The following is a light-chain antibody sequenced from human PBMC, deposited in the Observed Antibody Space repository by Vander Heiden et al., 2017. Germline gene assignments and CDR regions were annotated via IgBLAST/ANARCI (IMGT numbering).Light chain of an antibody. J-gene: IGKJ2*02. CDR3: RQNDSSPLCT. CDR1: QSISSY. CDR2: AAS. Sequence: DIQRTQSPSSLSASVGDRVPITCRASQSISSYLNWYQQKPGEAPKLLIYAASSLQSGVPSRFSGSGCGRDYTITISSRQPEDFAAYYCRQNDSSPLCTFGQGTKVEIK. V-gene: IGKV1-39*01.